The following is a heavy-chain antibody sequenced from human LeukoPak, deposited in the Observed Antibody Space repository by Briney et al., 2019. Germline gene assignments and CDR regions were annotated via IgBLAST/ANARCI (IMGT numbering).Heavy chain of an antibody. V-gene: IGHV1-69*01. J-gene: IGHJ5*02. CDR3: ARVKSAAAYNWFDP. Sequence: GSSVKVSCKASGGTFSSYAISWVRQAPGQGLEWMGGIIPILGTANYAQKFQGRVTITADESTSTAYMELSSLRSEDTAVYYCARVKSAAAYNWFDPWGQGTLVTVSS. CDR1: GGTFSSYA. D-gene: IGHD6-25*01. CDR2: IIPILGTA.